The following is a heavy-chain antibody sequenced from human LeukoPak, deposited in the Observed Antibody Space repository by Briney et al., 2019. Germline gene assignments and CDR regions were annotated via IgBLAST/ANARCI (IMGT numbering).Heavy chain of an antibody. V-gene: IGHV4-61*08. CDR2: IYYSGST. J-gene: IGHJ6*02. D-gene: IGHD2-2*01. Sequence: TSETLSLTCTVSGGSISSGGYYWRWIRQPPGKGLEWIGYIYYSGSTNYNPSLKSRVTISVDTSKNQFSLKLSSVTAADTAVYYCAREGGPEGVVPAAGYYYYGMDVWGQGTTVTVSS. CDR1: GGSISSGGYY. CDR3: AREGGPEGVVPAAGYYYYGMDV.